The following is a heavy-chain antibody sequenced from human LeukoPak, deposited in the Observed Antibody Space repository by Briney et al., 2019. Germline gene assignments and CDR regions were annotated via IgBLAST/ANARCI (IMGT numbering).Heavy chain of an antibody. CDR2: IYSGGSA. Sequence: GGSLRLSCAASGFTVSSNYMSWVRQAPGKGLEWVSVIYSGGSAYYADSVKGRFTISRDNSKNTLYLQMNSLRAEDTAVYYCAREDYYGLGSWDWGQGTMVTVSS. CDR1: GFTVSSNY. CDR3: AREDYYGLGSWD. J-gene: IGHJ3*01. D-gene: IGHD3-10*01. V-gene: IGHV3-66*01.